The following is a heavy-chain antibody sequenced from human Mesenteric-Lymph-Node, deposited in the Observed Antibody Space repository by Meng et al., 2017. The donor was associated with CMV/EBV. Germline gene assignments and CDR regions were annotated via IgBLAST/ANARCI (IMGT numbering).Heavy chain of an antibody. CDR1: GGSFSGYY. Sequence: YGGSFSGYYWSWIRQPPGKGLEWIGDIHHSGSTNYNPSLKSRVTISVDTSKNQFSLKLSSVTAADTAVYYCARVYCGGGSCLHYFDYWGQGTLVTVSS. J-gene: IGHJ4*02. D-gene: IGHD2-15*01. V-gene: IGHV4-34*01. CDR3: ARVYCGGGSCLHYFDY. CDR2: IHHSGST.